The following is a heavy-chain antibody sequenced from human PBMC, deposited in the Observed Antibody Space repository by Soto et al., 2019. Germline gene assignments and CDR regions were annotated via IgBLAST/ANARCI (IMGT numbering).Heavy chain of an antibody. CDR2: INPNSGGT. CDR1: GYTFTGYY. D-gene: IGHD2-21*01. Sequence: ASVKVSCKASGYTFTGYYMHWVRQAPGQGLEWMGWINPNSGGTNYAQKFQGWVTMTRDTSISTAYMELSRLRSDDTAVYYCARGEGRDCYNRNYYYYYGMDVWGQGTTVTV. CDR3: ARGEGRDCYNRNYYYYYGMDV. V-gene: IGHV1-2*04. J-gene: IGHJ6*02.